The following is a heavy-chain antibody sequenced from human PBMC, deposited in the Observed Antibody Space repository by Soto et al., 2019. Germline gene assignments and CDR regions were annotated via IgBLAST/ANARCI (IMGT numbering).Heavy chain of an antibody. J-gene: IGHJ2*01. D-gene: IGHD4-4*01. V-gene: IGHV3-53*01. CDR1: GFTVSSNY. CDR2: IYSGGST. CDR3: ARVDYSNYHWYFDL. Sequence: GGSLRLSCAASGFTVSSNYMSWVRQAPGKGLEWVSVIYSGGSTYYADSVKGRFTISRDNSKNTLYLQMNSLRAEDTAVYYCARVDYSNYHWYFDLWGRGTLVTVSS.